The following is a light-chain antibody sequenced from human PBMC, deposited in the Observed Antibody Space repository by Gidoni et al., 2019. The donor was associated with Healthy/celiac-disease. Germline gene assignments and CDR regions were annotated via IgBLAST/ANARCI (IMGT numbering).Light chain of an antibody. Sequence: DNVMTQSPDSLAVSLGERATINCKSSQSVLYSSNNKNYLAWYQQKPGQPPKLLIYWSSTRESGVPDRFSGIGSGPDFTLTISSLQAEDVAVYYCQQYYSTPPWTFGQGTKVEIK. V-gene: IGKV4-1*01. J-gene: IGKJ1*01. CDR1: QSVLYSSNNKNY. CDR2: WSS. CDR3: QQYYSTPPWT.